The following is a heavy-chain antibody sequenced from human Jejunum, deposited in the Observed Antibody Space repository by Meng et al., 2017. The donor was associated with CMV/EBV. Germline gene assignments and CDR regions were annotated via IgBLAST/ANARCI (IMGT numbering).Heavy chain of an antibody. CDR1: TLNNIA. D-gene: IGHD3-10*01. V-gene: IGHV3-23*01. J-gene: IGHJ4*02. CDR3: AKVSTFAYGPGSYFDH. CDR2: FGANGDNI. Sequence: TLNNIAMSWVRQAPGKGLELVSGFGANGDNINYADSVKGRFTISRDNSKNTLYLQMNSLRAEDTALYYCAKVSTFAYGPGSYFDHWGQGTPVTVSS.